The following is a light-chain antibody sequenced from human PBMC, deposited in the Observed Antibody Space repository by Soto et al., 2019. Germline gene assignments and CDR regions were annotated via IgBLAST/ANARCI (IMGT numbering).Light chain of an antibody. CDR3: QQYTNWPLIT. J-gene: IGKJ5*01. CDR2: GTS. CDR1: QSVSSN. Sequence: ERVMTQSPATLSVPPGEIATLSCTASQSVSSNLAWYQQKPGQAPGLLIYGTSIRATGVPARFSGGGSGTEFTLTISGLQSEDFAVYYCQQYTNWPLITFGQGTRLEIK. V-gene: IGKV3-15*01.